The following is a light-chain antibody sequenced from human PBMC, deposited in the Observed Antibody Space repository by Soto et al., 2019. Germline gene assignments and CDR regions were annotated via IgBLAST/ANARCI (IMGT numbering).Light chain of an antibody. CDR3: HQSYSAPWT. CDR2: DAS. J-gene: IGKJ1*01. Sequence: EIVLTQSPATLSLSPGERATLSCRASQSVSSYLAWYQQKPGQAPRLLIYDASKLQSGVPSRFSGSGSGTDFTLTISSLQPGDFAIYYCHQSYSAPWTFGQGTKVEIK. CDR1: QSVSSY. V-gene: IGKV3-11*01.